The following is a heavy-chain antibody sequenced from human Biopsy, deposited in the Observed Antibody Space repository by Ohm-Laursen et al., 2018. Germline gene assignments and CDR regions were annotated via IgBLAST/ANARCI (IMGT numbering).Heavy chain of an antibody. V-gene: IGHV1-18*01. D-gene: IGHD2-15*01. CDR3: ARVCWTSATCYGLLDN. Sequence: ASVKVSCKASGYTFTTYGISWVRQAPGQGLEWMGWISPYNDKTSYPPKLQDRVTMTADTSTNTAHMELRSLRSDDTTVYYCARVCWTSATCYGLLDNWGQGTVVTVSS. CDR2: ISPYNDKT. J-gene: IGHJ4*02. CDR1: GYTFTTYG.